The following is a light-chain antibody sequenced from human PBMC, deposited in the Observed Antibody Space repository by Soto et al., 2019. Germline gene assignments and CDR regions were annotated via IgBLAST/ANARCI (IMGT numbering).Light chain of an antibody. V-gene: IGLV2-14*01. CDR3: SSYATTNTPV. CDR1: SSDVGAYNY. CDR2: DVS. Sequence: SVLTQPASVAGSPGQSITMSCPGTSSDVGAYNYVAWYQQYPGKAPKLTIYDVSNRPSGVSNRFSGSKSGNTASLTISGLQAEDEADYYCSSYATTNTPVFGTGTKVTVL. J-gene: IGLJ1*01.